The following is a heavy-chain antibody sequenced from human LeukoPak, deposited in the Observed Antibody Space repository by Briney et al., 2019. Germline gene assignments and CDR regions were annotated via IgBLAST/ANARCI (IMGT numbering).Heavy chain of an antibody. D-gene: IGHD2-2*01. CDR1: GGSISSSSYY. V-gene: IGHV4-61*02. CDR2: IHTSGST. J-gene: IGHJ3*01. CDR3: ARVGYCSTIRCHSPFDL. Sequence: PSETLSLTCTVSGGSISSSSYYWNWIRQPAGKGLEWIGRIHTSGSTNYNPSLKSRVTMSVDTSKNQFSLKLSSVSAADTAVYYCARVGYCSTIRCHSPFDLWGQGTVVTVSS.